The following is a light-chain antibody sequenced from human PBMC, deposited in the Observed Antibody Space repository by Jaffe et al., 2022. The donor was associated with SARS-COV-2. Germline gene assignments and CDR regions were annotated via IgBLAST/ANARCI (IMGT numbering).Light chain of an antibody. CDR2: AAL. V-gene: IGKV1-39*01. CDR3: QQSYSSPWT. CDR1: QSISNN. Sequence: DIQLTQSPSSLSSSVGDRVTITCRASQSISNNLNWYQVKPGKAPKFLISAALRVQLGVPSRFSASGSGTAFTLTISTLQPEDFATYYCQQSYSSPWTFGQGTKVE. J-gene: IGKJ1*01.